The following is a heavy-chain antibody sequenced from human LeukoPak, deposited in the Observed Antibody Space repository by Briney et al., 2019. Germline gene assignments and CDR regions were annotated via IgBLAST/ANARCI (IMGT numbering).Heavy chain of an antibody. V-gene: IGHV4-30-4*08. J-gene: IGHJ2*01. CDR1: GGSVSSGDYY. D-gene: IGHD6-6*01. CDR2: IYYSGST. CDR3: ARGRGYSSSSGYFDL. Sequence: SQTLSLTCTVSGGSVSSGDYYRSWIRQPPGKGLEWIGYIYYSGSTYYNPSLKSRVTISVDTSKNQFSLKLSSVTAADTAVYYCARGRGYSSSSGYFDLWGRGTLVTVSS.